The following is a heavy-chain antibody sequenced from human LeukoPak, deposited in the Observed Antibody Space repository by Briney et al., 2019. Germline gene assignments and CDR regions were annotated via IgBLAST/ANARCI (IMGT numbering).Heavy chain of an antibody. CDR2: ISSSSNYI. V-gene: IGHV3-21*01. Sequence: GGSLRLSCAASGFTFSSYSMNWVRQTPGKGLECVSSISSSSNYIYCADSVRGRFTISRDNAKNSLYLQMNSLTAEDTAVYYCARAVANSFDYWGQGTLVTVSS. CDR3: ARAVANSFDY. CDR1: GFTFSSYS. D-gene: IGHD5-12*01. J-gene: IGHJ4*02.